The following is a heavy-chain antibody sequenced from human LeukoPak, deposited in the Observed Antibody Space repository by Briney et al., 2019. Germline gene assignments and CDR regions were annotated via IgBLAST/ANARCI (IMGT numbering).Heavy chain of an antibody. J-gene: IGHJ4*02. CDR3: ARRYCSGGSCYYFDY. CDR1: GGSISSYY. D-gene: IGHD2-15*01. Sequence: SETLSLTCTVSGGSISSYYWSWIRQPAGKGLEWIGRIYISGSTNYNPSLKSRVTISVDTSKNQFSLKLSSVTAADTAVYYCARRYCSGGSCYYFDYWGQGTLVTVSS. CDR2: IYISGST. V-gene: IGHV4-4*07.